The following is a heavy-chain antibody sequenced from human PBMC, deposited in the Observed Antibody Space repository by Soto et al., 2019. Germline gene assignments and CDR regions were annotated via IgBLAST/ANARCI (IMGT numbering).Heavy chain of an antibody. CDR2: INHSGST. CDR1: GGSFSGYY. D-gene: IGHD5-12*01. J-gene: IGHJ6*03. V-gene: IGHV4-34*01. Sequence: SETLSLTCAVYGGSFSGYYWSWIRQPPGKGLEWIGEINHSGSTNYNPSLKSRVTISVDTSKNQFSLKLSSVTAADTAVYYCARGRGYEGHYYYYYMDVWGKGTTVTVSS. CDR3: ARGRGYEGHYYYYYMDV.